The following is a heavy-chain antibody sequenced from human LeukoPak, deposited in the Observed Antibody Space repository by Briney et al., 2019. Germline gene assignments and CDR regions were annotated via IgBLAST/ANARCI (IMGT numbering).Heavy chain of an antibody. V-gene: IGHV4-39*01. Sequence: SETLSLTCTVSGASISPYYWTWIRQPPGKGLEWIGSIYYTGTTYYNPSLKSRVTVSVDTSKNQFSLKLTSVTAADTAVYYCARSMAAAGPTHNWFDPWGHGTLVTVSS. CDR1: GASISPYY. CDR3: ARSMAAAGPTHNWFDP. J-gene: IGHJ5*02. CDR2: IYYTGTT. D-gene: IGHD6-13*01.